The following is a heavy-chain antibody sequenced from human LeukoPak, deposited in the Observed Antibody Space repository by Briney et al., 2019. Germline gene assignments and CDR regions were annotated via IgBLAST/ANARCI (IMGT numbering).Heavy chain of an antibody. CDR2: ISWNSGSI. D-gene: IGHD6-19*01. Sequence: GGSLRLSCAASGFTFSSYSMNWVRQAPGKGLEWVSGISWNSGSIGYADSVKGRFTISRDNAKNSLYLQMNSLRAEDTALYYCAKASRRSGIRRTFPEYYFDYWGQGTLVTVSS. V-gene: IGHV3-9*01. J-gene: IGHJ4*02. CDR1: GFTFSSYS. CDR3: AKASRRSGIRRTFPEYYFDY.